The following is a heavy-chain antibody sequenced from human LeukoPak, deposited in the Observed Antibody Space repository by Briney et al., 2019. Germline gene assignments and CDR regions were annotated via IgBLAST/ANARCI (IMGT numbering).Heavy chain of an antibody. CDR2: IYTSGST. J-gene: IGHJ4*02. D-gene: IGHD3-10*01. CDR1: GGSISSGSYY. V-gene: IGHV4-61*02. CDR3: ARDPITMVRGVIN. Sequence: SETLSLTCTVSGGSISSGSYYWSWIRQPAGKGLEWIGRIYTSGSTNYNPSLKSRVTISVDTSKNQFSLKLSSVTAADTAVYYCARDPITMVRGVINWGQGTLVTVSS.